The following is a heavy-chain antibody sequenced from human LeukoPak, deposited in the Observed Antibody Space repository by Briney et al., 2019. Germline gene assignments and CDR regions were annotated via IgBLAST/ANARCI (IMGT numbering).Heavy chain of an antibody. CDR1: GGSFSGYY. Sequence: SETLSLTCAVYGGSFSGYYWSWIRQPPGKGLEWIGSIYYSGSTYYNPSLKSRVTISVDTSKNQFSLKLSSVTAADTAVYYCARQMYYYDSSGYYGVGDFDYWGQGTLVTVSS. CDR3: ARQMYYYDSSGYYGVGDFDY. V-gene: IGHV4-34*01. J-gene: IGHJ4*02. CDR2: IYYSGST. D-gene: IGHD3-22*01.